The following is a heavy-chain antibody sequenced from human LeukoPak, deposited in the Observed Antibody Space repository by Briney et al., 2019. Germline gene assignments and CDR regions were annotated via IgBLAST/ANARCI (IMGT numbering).Heavy chain of an antibody. CDR1: GYTFTSYD. CDR3: ARGITMVRGVYNWFDP. D-gene: IGHD3-10*01. J-gene: IGHJ5*02. V-gene: IGHV1-8*01. Sequence: ASVKVSCKASGYTFTSYDINWVRQATGQGLEWMGWMNPNSGNTGYALKFQGRVTMTRNTSISTAYMELSSLRSEDTAVYYCARGITMVRGVYNWFDPWGQGTLVTVSS. CDR2: MNPNSGNT.